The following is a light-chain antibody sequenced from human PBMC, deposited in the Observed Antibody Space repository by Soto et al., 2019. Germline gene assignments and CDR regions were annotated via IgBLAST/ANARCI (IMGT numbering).Light chain of an antibody. Sequence: QSVLAQPASVSGSPGQSITISCTGTSSDIGGYNSVSWYQQHPGKAPKLVIYAVSNRPSGASSRFSGSKSGNTASLTMSGLQAEDEATYYCCSYSAASTLVVCGTGTKV. CDR1: SSDIGGYNS. J-gene: IGLJ1*01. CDR3: CSYSAASTLVV. V-gene: IGLV2-14*01. CDR2: AVS.